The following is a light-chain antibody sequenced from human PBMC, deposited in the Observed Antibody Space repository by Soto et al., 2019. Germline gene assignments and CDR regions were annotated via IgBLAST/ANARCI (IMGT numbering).Light chain of an antibody. CDR1: TSDIGAYNY. V-gene: IGLV2-14*03. J-gene: IGLJ2*01. CDR3: SSYSSSSTLMI. CDR2: DAS. Sequence: QSALAQAASVSGSPGQSITISCTGTTSDIGAYNYVSWYQHHPGKAPKVMIYDASNRPSGVSIRFSGSKSGTTASLTISGLRAEDEADYYCSSYSSSSTLMIFGGGTKVTVL.